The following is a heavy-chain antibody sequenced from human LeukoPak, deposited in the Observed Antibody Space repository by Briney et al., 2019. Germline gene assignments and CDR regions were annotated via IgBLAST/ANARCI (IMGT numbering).Heavy chain of an antibody. J-gene: IGHJ4*02. V-gene: IGHV3-23*03. Sequence: PGGSLRPSCAASGFTFSSYAMSWVRQAPGKGLEWVSVIYSGGSTYYADSVKGRFTISRDNSKNTLYLQMNSLRAEDTAVYYCAKGRLLPYYFDYWGQGTLVTVSS. CDR2: IYSGGST. D-gene: IGHD3-22*01. CDR1: GFTFSSYA. CDR3: AKGRLLPYYFDY.